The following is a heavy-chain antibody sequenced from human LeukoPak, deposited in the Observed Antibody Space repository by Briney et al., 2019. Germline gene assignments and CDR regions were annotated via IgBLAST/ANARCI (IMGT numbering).Heavy chain of an antibody. Sequence: PGGSLRLFCSTAGFTCIGYWMLGVLQSPGKGLVWFSYINSAGSSTKYADSVNGRFIISRDNAKNTLYLQKDSLRADDNAAKYCRRAGRHFAFDIWGQGTMVTVSS. V-gene: IGHV3-74*03. CDR2: INSAGSST. J-gene: IGHJ3*02. D-gene: IGHD2-15*01. CDR3: RRAGRHFAFDI. CDR1: GFTCIGYW.